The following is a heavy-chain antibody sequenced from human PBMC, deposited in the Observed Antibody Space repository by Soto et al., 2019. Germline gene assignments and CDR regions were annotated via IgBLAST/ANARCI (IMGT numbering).Heavy chain of an antibody. CDR2: MNPNSGNT. CDR3: ARGHISSTKNWLDP. J-gene: IGHJ5*02. CDR1: GYTFTSYH. Sequence: QVQLVQSGAEVKKPGASVKVSCKGSGYTFTSYHINWVRQATGQGLEWMGWMNPNSGNTGYAQTLQGRVTMTWDTSISTAYVELSSRRFEDTAMYYCARGHISSTKNWLDPWGQGTLVTVSS. V-gene: IGHV1-8*01. D-gene: IGHD6-6*01.